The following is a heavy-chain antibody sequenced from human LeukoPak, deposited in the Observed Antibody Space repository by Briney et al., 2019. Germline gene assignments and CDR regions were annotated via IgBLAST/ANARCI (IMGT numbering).Heavy chain of an antibody. Sequence: PSETLSLTCTVPGGSISSSSYYWGWIRQPPGKGLEWIGSIYYSGSTYYNPSLKSRVTISVDTSKNQFSLKLSSVTAADTAVYYCARHDYDSSGYNEWGQGTLVTVSS. CDR1: GGSISSSSYY. CDR2: IYYSGST. V-gene: IGHV4-39*01. D-gene: IGHD3-22*01. CDR3: ARHDYDSSGYNE. J-gene: IGHJ4*02.